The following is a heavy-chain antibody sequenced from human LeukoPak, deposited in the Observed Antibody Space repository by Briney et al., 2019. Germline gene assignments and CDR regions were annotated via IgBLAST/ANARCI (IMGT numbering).Heavy chain of an antibody. CDR1: GFTSRSYW. Sequence: GGSLRLSCEVSGFTSRSYWISWVRQAPGKGLEWVANIDQDGSEKNHVDSVKGRFTISRDNAKSSVYLQMNSLRDEDTAVYYCSSAGAAGGARWYLDLWGRGTLVTVSS. CDR3: SSAGAAGGARWYLDL. D-gene: IGHD6-13*01. CDR2: IDQDGSEK. V-gene: IGHV3-7*01. J-gene: IGHJ2*01.